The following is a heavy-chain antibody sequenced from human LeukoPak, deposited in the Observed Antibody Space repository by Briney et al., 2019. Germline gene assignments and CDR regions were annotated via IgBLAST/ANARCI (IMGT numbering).Heavy chain of an antibody. CDR3: ASEDMAVAGTFAY. CDR1: GFTFSDNY. D-gene: IGHD6-19*01. V-gene: IGHV3-11*01. CDR2: ISSSGSTI. J-gene: IGHJ4*02. Sequence: GGSLRLSCAASGFTFSDNYMNWIRQAPGKGLEWVSYISSSGSTIYYADSVKGRFTISRDNAKNSLYLQMNSLRAEDTAVYYCASEDMAVAGTFAYWGQGTLVTVSS.